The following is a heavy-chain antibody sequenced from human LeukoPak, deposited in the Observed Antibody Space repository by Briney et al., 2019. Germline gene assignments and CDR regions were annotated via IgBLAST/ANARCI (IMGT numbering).Heavy chain of an antibody. Sequence: SQTLSLTCAISGDSVSSNSVAWNWIMRSPSRGLEWLGRTYYRSKWYNDYAVSVKSRITINPDTSKNQFSLQLNPVTPEDTAVYSCARRRSVSGYYFDFWGQGTLVTVSS. CDR3: ARRRSVSGYYFDF. J-gene: IGHJ4*02. CDR2: TYYRSKWYN. CDR1: GDSVSSNSVA. V-gene: IGHV6-1*01. D-gene: IGHD6-25*01.